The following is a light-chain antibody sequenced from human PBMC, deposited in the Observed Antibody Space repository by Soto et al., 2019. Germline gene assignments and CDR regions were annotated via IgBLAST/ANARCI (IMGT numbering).Light chain of an antibody. CDR1: QSISYW. J-gene: IGKJ1*01. V-gene: IGKV1-5*03. CDR2: KAS. CDR3: QQYNNYWT. Sequence: DIQMTQSPSTLSASVGDRVTITCRASQSISYWLAWYQQKPGKAPNLLIYKASSLESGGPSRFSGSGSGTEFTLTISSLQTDDFATYYCQQYNNYWTFGQGTKVEIK.